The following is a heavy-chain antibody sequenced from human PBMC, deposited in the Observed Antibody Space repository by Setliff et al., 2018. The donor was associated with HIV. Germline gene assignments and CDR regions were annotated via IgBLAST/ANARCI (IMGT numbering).Heavy chain of an antibody. V-gene: IGHV3-48*03. CDR3: VRVARDWELDS. D-gene: IGHD2-21*02. Sequence: HPGGSLRLSCVASGFAFSSYEMNWVRQAPGKGQEWVSYIGSSGYTKYYADSVKGRFTISRDNAKNSLDLQMDSLRAEDTATYYCVRVARDWELDSWGQGTLVTVSS. CDR1: GFAFSSYE. J-gene: IGHJ4*02. CDR2: IGSSGYTK.